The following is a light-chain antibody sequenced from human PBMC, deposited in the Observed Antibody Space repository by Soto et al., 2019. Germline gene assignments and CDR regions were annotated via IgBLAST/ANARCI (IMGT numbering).Light chain of an antibody. CDR3: QQYNNWPRAT. V-gene: IGKV3-15*01. Sequence: IVMTQSPATLSVSLGERATLSCRASQSINSNLAWYQQKPGQALRLLMFRASIRAAGFPARFSGSGSGTEFNITISSLQSEDSAVYYCQQYNNWPRATFGGGTKVDIK. J-gene: IGKJ4*01. CDR1: QSINSN. CDR2: RAS.